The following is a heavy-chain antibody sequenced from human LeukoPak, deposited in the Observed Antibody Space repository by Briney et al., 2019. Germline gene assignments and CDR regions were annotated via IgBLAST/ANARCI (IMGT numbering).Heavy chain of an antibody. Sequence: SETLSLTCTVSGGSISSYYWSWIRQPPGKGLEWIGYIYYGGSTNYNPSLKSRVTISVDTSKNQFSLKLSSVTAADTAVYYCASLYKYSSSYYFDYWGQGTLVTVSS. V-gene: IGHV4-59*01. D-gene: IGHD6-6*01. J-gene: IGHJ4*02. CDR1: GGSISSYY. CDR2: IYYGGST. CDR3: ASLYKYSSSYYFDY.